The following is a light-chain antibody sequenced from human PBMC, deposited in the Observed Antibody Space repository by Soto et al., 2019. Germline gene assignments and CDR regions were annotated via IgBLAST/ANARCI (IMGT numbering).Light chain of an antibody. CDR1: QNIGGN. V-gene: IGKV3-20*01. CDR3: QQYGSSPRT. CDR2: GAS. J-gene: IGKJ1*01. Sequence: EIEMTQSPAALSVSPGQGVTLSCRSSQNIGGNLAWYQQRPGQSPRLLIYGASNRATGFPDRFSGSGSGTDFTLTITRLEPEDFAVYFCQQYGSSPRTFGQGTKVDIK.